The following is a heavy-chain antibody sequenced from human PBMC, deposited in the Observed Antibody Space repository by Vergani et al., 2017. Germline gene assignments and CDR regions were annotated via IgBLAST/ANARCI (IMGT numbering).Heavy chain of an antibody. V-gene: IGHV1-46*02. Sequence: QVQLVQPGAAVKKPGASAKVSCTASGYIFKNYYMHWLRLAPGQGFQWMGVVNFVTGAATSPQKFEGRITMTRDTSTATFYMDLSSLKYEDTAIYYCAISIGYCTSGSCRPYYFDLWGQGTLVTVSS. CDR3: AISIGYCTSGSCRPYYFDL. J-gene: IGHJ4*02. CDR1: GYIFKNYY. CDR2: VNFVTGAA. D-gene: IGHD2-15*01.